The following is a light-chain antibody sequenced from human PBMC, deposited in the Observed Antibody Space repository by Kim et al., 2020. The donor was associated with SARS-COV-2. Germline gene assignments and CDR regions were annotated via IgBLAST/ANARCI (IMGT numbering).Light chain of an antibody. CDR2: QDS. CDR1: KLGDKY. Sequence: SYELTQPPSVSVSPGQTASITCSGDKLGDKYACWYQQKPGQSPLLVIYQDSKRHSGIPERFSGSNSGNTATLTISGTQAMDEADYYCQAWDSSTAVFGTGTKVTVL. CDR3: QAWDSSTAV. V-gene: IGLV3-1*01. J-gene: IGLJ1*01.